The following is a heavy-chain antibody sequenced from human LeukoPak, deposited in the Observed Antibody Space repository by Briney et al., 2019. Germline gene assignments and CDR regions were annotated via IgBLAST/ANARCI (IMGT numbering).Heavy chain of an antibody. D-gene: IGHD6-19*01. J-gene: IGHJ4*02. CDR1: GFTFSSYA. CDR3: ANVNRIAVAVD. CDR2: ISGSGGST. Sequence: GGSLRLSCAASGFTFSSYAMSWVRQAPGKGLEWVSAISGSGGSTYYADSVKGRFTISRDNSKNTLYLQRNSLRAEDTAVYYCANVNRIAVAVDWGQGTLVTVSS. V-gene: IGHV3-23*01.